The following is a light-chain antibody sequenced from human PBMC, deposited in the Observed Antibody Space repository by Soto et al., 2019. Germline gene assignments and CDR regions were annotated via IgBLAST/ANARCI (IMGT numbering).Light chain of an antibody. CDR3: QQYDNLALT. J-gene: IGKJ4*01. V-gene: IGKV1-5*03. Sequence: DIQMTQSPSTLSASVGDRVTITCRASQSISSWLAWYQQKPGKAPKLLIYKASSLESGVPSRFSGSGSGTDFTFTISSLQPEDIATYYCQQYDNLALTFGGGTKVEIK. CDR2: KAS. CDR1: QSISSW.